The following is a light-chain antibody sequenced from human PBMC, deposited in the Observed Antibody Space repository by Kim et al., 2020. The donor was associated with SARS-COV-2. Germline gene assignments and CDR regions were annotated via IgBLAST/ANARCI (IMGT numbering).Light chain of an antibody. J-gene: IGLJ2*01. Sequence: QSALTQPPSASGSPGQSVTISCTGSSSDIGSYDYVSWYQQYPDKAPKLIIYDVTKRPSGLPDRFSGSKSANTASLTVSGLQAEDEADYYCSSYAGSNNGVFGGGTQLTVL. CDR1: SSDIGSYDY. CDR3: SSYAGSNNGV. CDR2: DVT. V-gene: IGLV2-8*01.